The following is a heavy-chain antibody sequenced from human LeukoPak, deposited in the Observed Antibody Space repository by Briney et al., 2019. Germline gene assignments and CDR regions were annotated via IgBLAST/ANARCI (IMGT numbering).Heavy chain of an antibody. CDR2: IYQSGST. CDR3: ARDRPGRMFSP. CDR1: GGSISSGGFY. Sequence: TSETLCLTCTVSGGSISSGGFYWSWIRQPPGKGLEWIGYIYQSGSTYFNPSLKSRVTISVDRSKNQFSLKLSSVTAADTAVYYCARDRPGRMFSPWGQGTQVTVSS. J-gene: IGHJ5*02. D-gene: IGHD1-14*01. V-gene: IGHV4-30-2*01.